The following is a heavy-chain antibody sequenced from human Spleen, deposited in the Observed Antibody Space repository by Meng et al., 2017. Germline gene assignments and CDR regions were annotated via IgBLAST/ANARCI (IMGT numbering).Heavy chain of an antibody. Sequence: GGSLRLSCAASGFIFSSYWMSWVRQAPGKGLEWVANIKQDGSEKYYVDSVKGRFTIAKDNAKNSLYLQMNSLGAEDTAVYYCARVHPRGPFDYWGQGTLVTVSS. D-gene: IGHD3-10*01. CDR1: GFIFSSYW. V-gene: IGHV3-7*01. CDR3: ARVHPRGPFDY. J-gene: IGHJ4*02. CDR2: IKQDGSEK.